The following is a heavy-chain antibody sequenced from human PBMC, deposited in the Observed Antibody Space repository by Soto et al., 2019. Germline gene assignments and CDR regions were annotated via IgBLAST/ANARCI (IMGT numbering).Heavy chain of an antibody. CDR1: GFTFSSYG. J-gene: IGHJ6*02. V-gene: IGHV3-33*01. Sequence: PGGSLRLSCAASGFTFSSYGMHWVRQAPGKGLEWVAVIWYDGSNKYYADSVKGRFTISRDNSKNTLYLQMNSLRAEDTAVYYCARPRLNGLGYYYGMDVWGQGTTVTVSS. CDR2: IWYDGSNK. D-gene: IGHD2-21*01. CDR3: ARPRLNGLGYYYGMDV.